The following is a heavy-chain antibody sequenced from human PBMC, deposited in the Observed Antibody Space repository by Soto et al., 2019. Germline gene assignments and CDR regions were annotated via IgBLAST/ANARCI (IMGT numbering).Heavy chain of an antibody. D-gene: IGHD3-10*01. CDR1: GFTFSSYG. Sequence: VQLVESGGGVVQPGRSLRLSCAASGFTFSSYGMHWVRQAPGKGLEWVAVIWYDGSNKYYADSVKGRFTISRDNSKNTLYLQMNSLRAEDTAVYYCARTYGSGSYLFDPWGQGTLVTVSS. CDR2: IWYDGSNK. J-gene: IGHJ5*02. V-gene: IGHV3-33*01. CDR3: ARTYGSGSYLFDP.